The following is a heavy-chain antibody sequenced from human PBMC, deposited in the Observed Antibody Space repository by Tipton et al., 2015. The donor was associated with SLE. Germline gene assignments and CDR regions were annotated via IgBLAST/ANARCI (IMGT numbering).Heavy chain of an antibody. CDR3: ARHDLFEVVVIDY. J-gene: IGHJ4*02. CDR1: GGSISSSSYY. CDR2: IYYSGST. Sequence: TLSLTCTVSGGSISSSSYYWGWIRQPPGKGLEWIGSIYYSGSTYYNPSLKSRVTISVDTSKNQFSLKLSSVTAADTAVYYRARHDLFEVVVIDYWGQGTLVTVSS. V-gene: IGHV4-39*01. D-gene: IGHD3-22*01.